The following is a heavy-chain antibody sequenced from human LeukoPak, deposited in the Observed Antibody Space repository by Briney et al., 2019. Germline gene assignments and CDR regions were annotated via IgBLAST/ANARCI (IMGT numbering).Heavy chain of an antibody. CDR1: GGSISSSSYY. J-gene: IGHJ4*02. CDR3: AGLYTSGSYYGY. V-gene: IGHV4-39*01. CDR2: FYYSGST. Sequence: SETLSLTCTVSGGSISSSSYYWGWIRQPPGKGLQWIGNFYYSGSTYYNPSLKSRITISVDTSKNQFSLKLSSVTAADTAIYYCAGLYTSGSYYGYWGQGTLVTVSS. D-gene: IGHD3-10*01.